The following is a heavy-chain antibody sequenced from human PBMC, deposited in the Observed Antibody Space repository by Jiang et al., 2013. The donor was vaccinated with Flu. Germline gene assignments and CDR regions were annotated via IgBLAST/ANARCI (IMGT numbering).Heavy chain of an antibody. D-gene: IGHD5-24*01. CDR3: ARTRRDENSIYYYYYVDV. J-gene: IGHJ6*03. V-gene: IGHV6-1*01. CDR1: GDSVSTNRGA. CDR2: TFYRSKWYT. Sequence: QTLSLTCVISGDSVSTNRGAWNWVRQSPSRGLEWLGRTFYRSKWYTDYAESVKGRISISVDTSKNQFSLQQTSVTPVDTAVYYCARTRRDENSIYYYYYVDVWGIGTTVAVSS.